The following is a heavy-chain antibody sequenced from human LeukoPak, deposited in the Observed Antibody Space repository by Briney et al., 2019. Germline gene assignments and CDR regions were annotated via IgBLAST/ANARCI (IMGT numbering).Heavy chain of an antibody. D-gene: IGHD3-10*02. CDR2: INPNSGGT. Sequence: ASVKVSCKASEYTFTGYYMHWGRQAPGQGLEWMGWINPNSGGTHYAPKFQGRVTMTRDPSISTAYMELSRLRSDDTAVYYCARGPYVPFPNWYFDLWGRGTLVTVSS. CDR3: ARGPYVPFPNWYFDL. CDR1: EYTFTGYY. V-gene: IGHV1-2*02. J-gene: IGHJ2*01.